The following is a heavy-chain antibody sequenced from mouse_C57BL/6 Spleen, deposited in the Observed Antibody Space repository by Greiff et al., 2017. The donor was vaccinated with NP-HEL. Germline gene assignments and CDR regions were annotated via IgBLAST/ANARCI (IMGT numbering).Heavy chain of an antibody. CDR2: ISDGGSYT. CDR3: ARDPYYYGSSWDY. J-gene: IGHJ2*01. CDR1: GFTFSSYA. D-gene: IGHD1-1*01. V-gene: IGHV5-4*01. Sequence: EVMLVESGGGLVKPGGSLKLSCAASGFTFSSYAMSWVRQTPEKRLEWVATISDGGSYTYYPDNVKGRFTISRDNAKNNLYLQMSHLKSEDTAMYYCARDPYYYGSSWDYWGQGTTLTVSS.